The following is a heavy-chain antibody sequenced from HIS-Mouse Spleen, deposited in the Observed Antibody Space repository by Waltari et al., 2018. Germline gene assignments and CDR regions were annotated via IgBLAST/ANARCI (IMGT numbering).Heavy chain of an antibody. J-gene: IGHJ2*01. CDR1: GGSLTSTSYY. Sequence: QLQLQESGPGLVKPSETLSLTCTVSGGSLTSTSYYWGRFRKPPGKGLEWIGSIYYSGSTYYNPSLKSRVTISVETSKNQFSLKLSSVTAADTAVYYCAREIPYSSSWYDWYFDLWGRGTLVTVSS. D-gene: IGHD6-13*01. CDR3: AREIPYSSSWYDWYFDL. V-gene: IGHV4-39*07. CDR2: IYYSGST.